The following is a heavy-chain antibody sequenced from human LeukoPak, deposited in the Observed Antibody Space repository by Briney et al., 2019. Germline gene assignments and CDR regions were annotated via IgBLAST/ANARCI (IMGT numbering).Heavy chain of an antibody. CDR3: ARVGLGHRLGYCSSGSCYSGDYYYYYMDV. V-gene: IGHV1-2*02. J-gene: IGHJ6*03. Sequence: ASVKVSCKASGYTFTGYYMHWVRQAPGQGLEWMGWINPNSGGTNYAQKFQGRVTMTRDTSISTAYMELSRLRSDDTAVYYCARVGLGHRLGYCSSGSCYSGDYYYYYMDVWGKGTTVTVSS. CDR2: INPNSGGT. D-gene: IGHD2-15*01. CDR1: GYTFTGYY.